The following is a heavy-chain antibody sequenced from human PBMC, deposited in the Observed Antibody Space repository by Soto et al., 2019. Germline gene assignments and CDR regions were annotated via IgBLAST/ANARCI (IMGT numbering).Heavy chain of an antibody. CDR1: GFTFSSYW. D-gene: IGHD3-22*01. CDR3: ARDGDYYDSSGYQYYFDY. J-gene: IGHJ4*02. CDR2: INSDGSST. Sequence: PGGSLRLSCAASGFTFSSYWMHWVRQAPGKGLVWVSRINSDGSSTSYADSVKGRFTISRDNAKNTLYLQMNSLRAEDTAVYYCARDGDYYDSSGYQYYFDYWGQGTLVTVSS. V-gene: IGHV3-74*01.